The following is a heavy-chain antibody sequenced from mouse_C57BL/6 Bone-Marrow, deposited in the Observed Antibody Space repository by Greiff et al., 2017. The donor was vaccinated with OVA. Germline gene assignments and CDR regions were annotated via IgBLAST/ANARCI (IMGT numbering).Heavy chain of an antibody. CDR1: GYTFTSYG. CDR3: ARWYYGSSYAIDY. D-gene: IGHD1-1*01. J-gene: IGHJ4*01. CDR2: IYPGSGNT. V-gene: IGHV1-81*01. Sequence: VKLQESGAELARPGASVKLSCKASGYTFTSYGITWVKQRPGQGLEWIGEIYPGSGNTYYNGKFKGKATLTADKSSSTAYMELRSLTSEDSAVYVCARWYYGSSYAIDYWGQGTSVTVSS.